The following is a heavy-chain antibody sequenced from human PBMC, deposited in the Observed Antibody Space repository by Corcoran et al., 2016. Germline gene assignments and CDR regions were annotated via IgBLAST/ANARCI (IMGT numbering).Heavy chain of an antibody. Sequence: QVQLQQWGAGLLKPSETLSLTCAVYGGSFSGYYWSWIRQPPGKGLEWIGEINHSGSTNYNPSLKSRVTISVATSKNQFSLKLSSVTAPDTAVYYCSGVPKSYYYYYAIDFWGQGTTVTVSS. CDR1: GGSFSGYY. J-gene: IGHJ6*02. CDR2: INHSGST. CDR3: SGVPKSYYYYYAIDF. V-gene: IGHV4-34*01.